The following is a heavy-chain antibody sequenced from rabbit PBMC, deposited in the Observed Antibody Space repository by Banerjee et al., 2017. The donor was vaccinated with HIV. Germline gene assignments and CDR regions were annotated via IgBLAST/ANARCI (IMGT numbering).Heavy chain of an antibody. CDR3: ARDTASSFSSYGMDL. Sequence: QSLEESGGDLVKPGASLTLTCIASGFSFGSNDYMCWVRQAPGRGLEWIACIYSGNSGYTYYATWATGRFTISKTSSTTVTLQMTSLTAADTATYFCARDTASSFSSYGMDLWGQGTLVTVS. CDR2: IYSGNSGYT. D-gene: IGHD8-1*01. CDR1: GFSFGSNDY. J-gene: IGHJ3*01. V-gene: IGHV1S40*01.